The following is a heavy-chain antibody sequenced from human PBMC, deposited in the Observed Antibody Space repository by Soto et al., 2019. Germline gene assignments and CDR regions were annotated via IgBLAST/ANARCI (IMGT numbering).Heavy chain of an antibody. CDR2: IHTTENT. CDR1: GDSISSYY. J-gene: IGHJ4*02. Sequence: SETLSLTCTVSGDSISSYYWSWIRQPAGKGVEWIGRIHTTENTNYNPSLKSRVTMSIDTSNNQFSLKLTSLTAADTAVYYCARALSSAAGLYFDYWGQGTLVTVSS. CDR3: ARALSSAAGLYFDY. V-gene: IGHV4-4*07. D-gene: IGHD6-13*01.